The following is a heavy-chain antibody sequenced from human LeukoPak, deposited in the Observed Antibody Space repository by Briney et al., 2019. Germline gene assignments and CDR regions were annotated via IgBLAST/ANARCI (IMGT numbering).Heavy chain of an antibody. J-gene: IGHJ3*02. CDR2: ISASGGST. D-gene: IGHD3-22*01. CDR1: GFTFSSYA. Sequence: GGSLRLSCAASGFTFSSYAMSWVRQAPGKGLEWVSAISASGGSTYYADSVKGRFTISRDNSKNTLYLQMNSLRAEDTAVYYCARDGFNYDSSGYAGAFDIWGQGTMATVSS. CDR3: ARDGFNYDSSGYAGAFDI. V-gene: IGHV3-23*01.